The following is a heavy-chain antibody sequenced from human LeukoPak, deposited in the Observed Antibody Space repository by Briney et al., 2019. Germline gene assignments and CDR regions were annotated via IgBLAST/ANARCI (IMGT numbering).Heavy chain of an antibody. CDR3: ARGRPEPY. V-gene: IGHV3-33*01. D-gene: IGHD1-14*01. J-gene: IGHJ4*02. CDR1: GFTFSGFG. Sequence: GGSLRLSCSASGFTFSGFGMHWVRQAPGKGLEWVAVIWYDGSEEYYADSMKGRFTISRDNSKNSLYLQMNSLRAEDTAVYYCARGRPEPYWGQGTLVTVSS. CDR2: IWYDGSEE.